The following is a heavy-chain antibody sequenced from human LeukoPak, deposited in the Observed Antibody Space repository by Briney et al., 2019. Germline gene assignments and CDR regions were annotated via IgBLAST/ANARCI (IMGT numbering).Heavy chain of an antibody. V-gene: IGHV5-51*01. D-gene: IGHD5-24*01. CDR3: ARHGRDGDRSLPNY. Sequence: GESLKISCKGSGYSFTDYWIGWVRQMPGKGLEWKGIINPGDSDTRYSPYFEGQVTISADKSISTAYLQWSSLKASDTAMYYCARHGRDGDRSLPNYWGQGTLVTVSS. CDR2: INPGDSDT. CDR1: GYSFTDYW. J-gene: IGHJ4*02.